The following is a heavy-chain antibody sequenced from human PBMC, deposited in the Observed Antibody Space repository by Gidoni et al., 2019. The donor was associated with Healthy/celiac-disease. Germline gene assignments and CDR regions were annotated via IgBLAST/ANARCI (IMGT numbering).Heavy chain of an antibody. CDR1: VGSFSGYY. D-gene: IGHD2-15*01. Sequence: QVQLQQWGAGLLQPSETLSLTCAVYVGSFSGYYWSWIRQPPGKGLEWIGEITHSGRTNDNPSLKSRVTISVDTSKNQFSLKLSSVTAADTAVYYCARGDKRIVVVVAATPFDYWGQGTLVTVSS. J-gene: IGHJ4*02. CDR2: ITHSGRT. V-gene: IGHV4-34*01. CDR3: ARGDKRIVVVVAATPFDY.